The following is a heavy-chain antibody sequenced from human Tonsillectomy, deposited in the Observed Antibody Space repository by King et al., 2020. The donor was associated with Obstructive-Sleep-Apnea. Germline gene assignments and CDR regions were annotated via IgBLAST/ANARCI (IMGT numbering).Heavy chain of an antibody. D-gene: IGHD4-17*01. CDR1: GFTFGDYA. CDR3: SKDWDDYGDLSRFDC. Sequence: QLVQSGGGLVQPGRSLRLSCTASGFTFGDYAMSWFRQAPGKELEWVGFIRSKAYGGTTEYAASVKGRFTISRDDSKSIAYLQMNSLKTEDTAVYYCSKDWDDYGDLSRFDCWGQGTLVTVSS. J-gene: IGHJ4*02. CDR2: IRSKAYGGTT. V-gene: IGHV3-49*03.